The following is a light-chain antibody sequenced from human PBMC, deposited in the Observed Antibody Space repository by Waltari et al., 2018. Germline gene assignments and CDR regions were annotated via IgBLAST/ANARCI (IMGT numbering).Light chain of an antibody. V-gene: IGLV2-14*03. Sequence: HSALAQPASVSGSPGQSIPIPCTGTSSDVGAYNYASWYQQHPGKAPRLMIYDVNNRPSGVSNRFSGSKSGNTASLTISGLQAEDEADYYCSSFTTTNSWVFGGGTKLTVL. CDR1: SSDVGAYNY. CDR3: SSFTTTNSWV. CDR2: DVN. J-gene: IGLJ3*02.